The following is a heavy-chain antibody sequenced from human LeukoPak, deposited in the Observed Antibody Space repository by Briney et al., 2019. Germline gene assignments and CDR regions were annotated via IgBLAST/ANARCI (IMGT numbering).Heavy chain of an antibody. J-gene: IGHJ4*02. D-gene: IGHD6-19*01. CDR2: IYPGDYDT. V-gene: IGHV5-51*01. CDR1: GYTFTNDW. CDR3: ARAPQGSSGSKGFDY. Sequence: GESLKISCKGSGYTFTNDWIVWVRPMPGKGLEWMGIIYPGDYDTRYSPSFQGQVTISADKSNSTAYLQWSSLKASDTAMYYCARAPQGSSGSKGFDYWGQGTLVSVSS.